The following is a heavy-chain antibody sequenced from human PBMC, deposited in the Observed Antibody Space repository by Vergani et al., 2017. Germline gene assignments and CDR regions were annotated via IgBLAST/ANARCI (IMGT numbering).Heavy chain of an antibody. J-gene: IGHJ4*02. Sequence: QVQLQQWGAGLLKPSETLSLTCAVYGGSFSGYYWGWIRQPPGKGLEWIGSIYYSGSTYYNPSLKSRVTISVDTSKNQFSLKLSSVTAADTAVYYCASRYSSSTNFDYWGQGTLVTVSS. CDR1: GGSFSGYY. CDR2: IYYSGST. CDR3: ASRYSSSTNFDY. D-gene: IGHD6-6*01. V-gene: IGHV4-34*01.